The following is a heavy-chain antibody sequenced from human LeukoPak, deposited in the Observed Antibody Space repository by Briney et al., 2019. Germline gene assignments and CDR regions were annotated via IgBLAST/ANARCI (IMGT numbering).Heavy chain of an antibody. V-gene: IGHV4-39*01. CDR1: GGSISSSSYY. J-gene: IGHJ3*02. D-gene: IGHD5-18*01. Sequence: PSETLSLTCTVSGGSISSSSYYWGWIRRPPGRGLEWIGSIYYSGSTYYNPSLKSRVTISVDTSKNQFSLKLRSVTAADTAVYYCARHDEVYSYDAFDNWGQGTMVTVSS. CDR3: ARHDEVYSYDAFDN. CDR2: IYYSGST.